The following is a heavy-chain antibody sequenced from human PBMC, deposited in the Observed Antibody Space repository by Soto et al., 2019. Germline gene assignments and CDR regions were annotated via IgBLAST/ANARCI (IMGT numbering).Heavy chain of an antibody. D-gene: IGHD3-22*01. CDR3: ARDSRSGYYLEF. CDR2: IYHSGGT. J-gene: IGHJ4*02. CDR1: GDSISNGGYS. V-gene: IGHV4-30-2*01. Sequence: QLQLQESGSGLVKPSQTLSLTCAVSGDSISNGGYSWNWIRQPPGKGLEWIGYIYHSGGTDYNPSLKSRGTITVDRSNNQFSLKLSSVTAADTAVYYCARDSRSGYYLEFWGQGTLVTVSS.